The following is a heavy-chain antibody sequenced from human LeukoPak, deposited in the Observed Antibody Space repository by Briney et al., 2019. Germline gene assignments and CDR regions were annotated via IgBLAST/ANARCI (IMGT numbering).Heavy chain of an antibody. CDR2: ISPNSGGT. J-gene: IGHJ4*02. CDR1: GYTFTSYD. CDR3: ARDRVAGTDY. V-gene: IGHV1-2*02. D-gene: IGHD6-19*01. Sequence: ASVKVSCKASGYTFTSYDINWVRQAPGQGLEWMGWISPNSGGTNYAQKFQGRVTMTRDTSISTAYMELSRLRSDDTAVYYCARDRVAGTDYWGQGTLVTVSS.